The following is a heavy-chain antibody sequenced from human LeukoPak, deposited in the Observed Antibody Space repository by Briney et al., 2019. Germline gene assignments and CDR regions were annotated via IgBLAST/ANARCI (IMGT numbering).Heavy chain of an antibody. CDR1: GFTFSDAW. Sequence: GGSLRLSCAASGFTFSDAWMSWARQTPEKGLEWVGRIKSKTDAGTTDYAAPVKGRFAISRDDPKNTLSLEMNSLKTEDTAVYYCTTGPKSSGRGFDYWGQGTLVTVSS. CDR2: IKSKTDAGTT. CDR3: TTGPKSSGRGFDY. J-gene: IGHJ4*02. D-gene: IGHD6-19*01. V-gene: IGHV3-15*01.